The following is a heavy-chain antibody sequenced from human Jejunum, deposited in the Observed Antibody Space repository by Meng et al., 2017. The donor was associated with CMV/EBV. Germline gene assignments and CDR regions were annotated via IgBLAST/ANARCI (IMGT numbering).Heavy chain of an antibody. Sequence: SGFTFRAYGIHGVRQAPGKGLEWVAVIWYDGNNRYYADSVRGRFTILRDASKNTVYLQMNSLRAEDTAVYYCVMTTNYYYYGMDVWGQGTTVTVSS. CDR1: GFTFRAYG. J-gene: IGHJ6*02. CDR2: IWYDGNNR. V-gene: IGHV3-33*01. CDR3: VMTTNYYYYGMDV. D-gene: IGHD4-11*01.